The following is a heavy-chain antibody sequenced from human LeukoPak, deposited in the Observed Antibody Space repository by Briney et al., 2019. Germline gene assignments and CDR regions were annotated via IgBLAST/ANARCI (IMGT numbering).Heavy chain of an antibody. CDR2: IYYSGST. Sequence: SETLSLTCTVSGGSISSSSYYWGWIRQPPGKGLEWIGSIYYSGSTYYNPSLKSRVTISVDTSKNQFPLKLSSVTAADTAVYYCAAGTDYGGNPGNYWGQGTLVTVSS. CDR1: GGSISSSSYY. J-gene: IGHJ4*02. V-gene: IGHV4-39*01. CDR3: AAGTDYGGNPGNY. D-gene: IGHD4-23*01.